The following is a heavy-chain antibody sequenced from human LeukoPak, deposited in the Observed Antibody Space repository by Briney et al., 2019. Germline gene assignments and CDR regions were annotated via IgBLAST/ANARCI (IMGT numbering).Heavy chain of an antibody. CDR3: ARGRTYSDFWKNSYYYMDV. D-gene: IGHD3-3*01. Sequence: SETLSLTCAVYGGSFSDYYWSWIRHPPGKGLEWIGEISHSGSTNYNPSLKSRVTISVDTSKNQFSLRLTSVTAADTAVFFCARGRTYSDFWKNSYYYMDVWGKGTTVTVSS. CDR2: ISHSGST. V-gene: IGHV4-34*01. CDR1: GGSFSDYY. J-gene: IGHJ6*03.